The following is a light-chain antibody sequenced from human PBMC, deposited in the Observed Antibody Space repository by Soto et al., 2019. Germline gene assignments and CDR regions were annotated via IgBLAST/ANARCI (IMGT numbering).Light chain of an antibody. CDR3: QQLDRYPFT. J-gene: IGKJ4*01. CDR2: AAS. V-gene: IGKV1-9*01. CDR1: LDIRTY. Sequence: DIQLTQSPSFLSASVGDRAAITCRASLDIRTYLAWYQQKPGRAPKLLIYAASTLQSGVPSRFSGSGSGTKFTLTISSLQPEDFASYYCQQLDRYPFTFGGGTKVDIK.